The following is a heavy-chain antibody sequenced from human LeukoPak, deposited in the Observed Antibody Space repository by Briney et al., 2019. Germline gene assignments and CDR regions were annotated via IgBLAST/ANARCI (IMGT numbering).Heavy chain of an antibody. CDR2: ISGYNGNT. CDR1: GYTFTSYG. D-gene: IGHD6-19*01. V-gene: IGHV1-18*01. CDR3: ARDLKMGYSSGRYSWGTGSSNDY. J-gene: IGHJ4*02. Sequence: ASVKVSCKASGYTFTSYGISWVRQAPGKGLEWMVWISGYNGNTNYAQKVQGRVTMTTDTSTSTVYMELRSLRSDDTAVYYCARDLKMGYSSGRYSWGTGSSNDYWGQGTLVTVSS.